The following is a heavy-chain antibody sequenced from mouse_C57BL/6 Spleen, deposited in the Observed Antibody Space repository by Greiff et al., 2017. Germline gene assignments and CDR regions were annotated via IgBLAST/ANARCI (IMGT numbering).Heavy chain of an antibody. CDR3: ARSTDGAMDY. J-gene: IGHJ4*01. CDR2: IYPGDGDT. V-gene: IGHV1-82*01. CDR1: GYAFSSSW. Sequence: QVQLQQSGPELVKPGASVKISCKASGYAFSSSWMNWVKQRPGKGLEWIGRIYPGDGDTNYNGKFKGKATLTADKSSSTAYMQLSSLTSEDSAVYFCARSTDGAMDYWGQGTSVTVSS.